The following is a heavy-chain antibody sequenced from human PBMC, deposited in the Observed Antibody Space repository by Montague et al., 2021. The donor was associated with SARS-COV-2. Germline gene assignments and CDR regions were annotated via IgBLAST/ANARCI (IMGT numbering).Heavy chain of an antibody. J-gene: IGHJ4*02. Sequence: SETRSLTCTVSGDSISNSNWWTWVRQSPGRGLEWIGEIFRSGDSXXNPSLKSRVTMSVDMSRNQFSLSLSNVTAADTAIYYCVRGGTMTVVVFDYWGQGTLVTVSS. D-gene: IGHD3-22*01. CDR1: GDSISNSNW. CDR3: VRGGTMTVVVFDY. CDR2: IFRSGDS. V-gene: IGHV4-4*02.